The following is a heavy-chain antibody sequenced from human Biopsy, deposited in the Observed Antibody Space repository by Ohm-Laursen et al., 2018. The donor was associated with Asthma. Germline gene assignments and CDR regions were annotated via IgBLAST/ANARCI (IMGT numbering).Heavy chain of an antibody. CDR2: INVVFCIT. J-gene: IGHJ4*02. CDR3: ARKAGSCISRTCYSLDF. D-gene: IGHD2-2*01. Sequence: VKISCKSLGGTFNTYVIGWVRQAPGQGLERMGGINVVFCITTYPKKFQDRVTITADDSTSTVYMELSSLRSEDTAVYYCARKAGSCISRTCYSLDFWGQGTLVTVSS. CDR1: GGTFNTYV. V-gene: IGHV1-69*13.